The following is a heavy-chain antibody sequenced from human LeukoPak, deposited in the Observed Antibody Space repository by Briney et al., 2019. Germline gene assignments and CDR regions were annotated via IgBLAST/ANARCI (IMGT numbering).Heavy chain of an antibody. CDR3: ARDPGYSDFDV. CDR1: GFTFSSYW. Sequence: GGSLRLSCAASGFTFSSYWMSWVRQAPGKGPEFVANIKEDGSEKSYVDSVKGRFTISRDNAKNSVSLQMNSLRAEDTAVYYCARDPGYSDFDVWGQGAMVIVSS. D-gene: IGHD4-17*01. J-gene: IGHJ3*01. V-gene: IGHV3-7*01. CDR2: IKEDGSEK.